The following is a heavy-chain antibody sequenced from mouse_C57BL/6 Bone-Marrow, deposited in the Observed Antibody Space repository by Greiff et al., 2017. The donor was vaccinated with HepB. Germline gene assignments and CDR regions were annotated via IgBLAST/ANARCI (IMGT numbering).Heavy chain of an antibody. Sequence: EVQLQQSGEGLVKPGGSLKLSCAASGFTFSSYAMSWVRQTPEKRLEWVAYISSGGDYIYYADTVKGRFTISRDNARNTLYLQMSSLKSEDTAMYYCTRGPGSYFDVWGTGTTVTVSS. CDR3: TRGPGSYFDV. V-gene: IGHV5-9-1*02. CDR1: GFTFSSYA. CDR2: ISSGGDYI. J-gene: IGHJ1*03.